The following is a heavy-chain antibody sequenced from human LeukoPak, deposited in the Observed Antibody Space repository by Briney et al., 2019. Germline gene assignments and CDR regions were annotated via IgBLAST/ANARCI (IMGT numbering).Heavy chain of an antibody. CDR1: GFTFSSYA. CDR3: ARGRGSGSYYNSPGWFDP. D-gene: IGHD3-10*01. Sequence: GRSLRLSCAASGFTFSSYAMHWVRQAPGKGLEWVAVISYDGSNKYYADSVKGRFTISRDNSKNTLHLQMNSLRAEDTAVYYCARGRGSGSYYNSPGWFDPWGQGTLVTVSS. CDR2: ISYDGSNK. J-gene: IGHJ5*02. V-gene: IGHV3-30-3*01.